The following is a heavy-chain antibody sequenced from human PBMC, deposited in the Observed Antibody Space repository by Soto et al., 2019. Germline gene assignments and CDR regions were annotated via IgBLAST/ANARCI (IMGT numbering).Heavy chain of an antibody. J-gene: IGHJ6*02. CDR3: ANLYCSSTSRYPSYYYGMDV. V-gene: IGHV3-30*18. D-gene: IGHD2-2*01. Sequence: GGSLRLSCAASGFTFSSYGMHWVRQAPGKGLKWVAVISYDGSNKYYADSVKGRFTISRDNSKNTLYLQMNSLRAEDTAVYYCANLYCSSTSRYPSYYYGMDVWGQGTTVTVSS. CDR2: ISYDGSNK. CDR1: GFTFSSYG.